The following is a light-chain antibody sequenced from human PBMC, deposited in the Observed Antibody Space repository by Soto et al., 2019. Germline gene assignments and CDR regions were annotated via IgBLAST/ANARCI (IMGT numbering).Light chain of an antibody. CDR1: QSVSNR. J-gene: IGKJ1*01. CDR2: RAS. CDR3: QQSSDWPRT. Sequence: EIVMTQSPVTLSVSPGERATLSCRASQSVSNRLAWYQQRPGQAPRLLIYRASARATGIPARFSGSGSGTEFTLTISSLQSEDFAIYYCQQSSDWPRTFGQGTKVEIK. V-gene: IGKV3-15*01.